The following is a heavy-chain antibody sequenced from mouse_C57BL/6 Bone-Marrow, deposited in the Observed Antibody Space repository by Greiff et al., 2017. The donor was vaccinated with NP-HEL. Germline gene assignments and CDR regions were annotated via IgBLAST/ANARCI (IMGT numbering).Heavy chain of an antibody. Sequence: VQLQQSGAELVKPGASVKLSCKASGYTFTSYWMHWVKQRPGQGLEWIGYINPSSGYTNYNEKFKDKATLTADKSSSTAYMQLSSLTYEDSAVDSGAYDCYGGSYPLYFDVWGKGTTVTVSS. V-gene: IGHV1-7*01. J-gene: IGHJ1*03. CDR3: AYDCYGGSYPLYFDV. CDR1: GYTFTSYW. D-gene: IGHD1-1*01. CDR2: INPSSGYT.